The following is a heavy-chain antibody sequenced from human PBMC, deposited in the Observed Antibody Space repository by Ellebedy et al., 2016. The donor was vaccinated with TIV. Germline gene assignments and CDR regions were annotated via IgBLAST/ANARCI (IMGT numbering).Heavy chain of an antibody. J-gene: IGHJ4*02. V-gene: IGHV3-9*01. CDR1: GFTFDDYA. CDR2: ISWNSGRI. Sequence: GGSLRLSXAASGFTFDDYAMHWVRQAPGKGLEWVSGISWNSGRIGYEDSVKGRFTISRDNAKNSLYLQMNSLRAEDTALYYCAILYGSGSYDYWGQGTLVTVSS. D-gene: IGHD3-10*01. CDR3: AILYGSGSYDY.